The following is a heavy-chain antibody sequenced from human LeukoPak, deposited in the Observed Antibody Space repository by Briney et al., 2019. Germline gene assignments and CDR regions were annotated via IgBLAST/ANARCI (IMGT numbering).Heavy chain of an antibody. J-gene: IGHJ4*02. CDR3: AILYDFWSINDY. D-gene: IGHD3-3*01. Sequence: QPGGSLRLSCTASGFTFGDYAMSWVRQAPGKGLEWVGFIRSKAYGGTTEYAASVKGRFTISRDDSKSIAYLQMNSLRAEDTAVYYCAILYDFWSINDYWAREPWSPSPQ. CDR2: IRSKAYGGTT. V-gene: IGHV3-49*04. CDR1: GFTFGDYA.